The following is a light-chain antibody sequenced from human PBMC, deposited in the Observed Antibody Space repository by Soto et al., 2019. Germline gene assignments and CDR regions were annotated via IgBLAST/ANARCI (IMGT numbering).Light chain of an antibody. Sequence: DIVMTQSPDSLAVSLGERATINCKSSQSILYSSNNRNYLAWYQQIPGQPPKLLIYWASTRESGVPDRFSGSGSGTDFTPTISSLQAEDVAVYYCQQYYSTPYTFGQGTK. J-gene: IGKJ2*01. CDR2: WAS. CDR1: QSILYSSNNRNY. V-gene: IGKV4-1*01. CDR3: QQYYSTPYT.